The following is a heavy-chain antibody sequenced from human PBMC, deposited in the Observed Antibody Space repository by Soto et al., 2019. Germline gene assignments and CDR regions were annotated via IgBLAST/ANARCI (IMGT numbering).Heavy chain of an antibody. CDR3: ARGRSHEWELLVQYFDY. J-gene: IGHJ4*02. V-gene: IGHV4-59*02. D-gene: IGHD1-26*01. CDR2: VYYSGST. CDR1: GGSVSNSY. Sequence: PSETLSLTCTVSGGSVSNSYWGWIRQPPGKGLEWVAYVYYSGSTNYNPSLGSRVTISVGKSKNQFSLKMTSVTGADTAVYYCARGRSHEWELLVQYFDYWGQGTLVTVS.